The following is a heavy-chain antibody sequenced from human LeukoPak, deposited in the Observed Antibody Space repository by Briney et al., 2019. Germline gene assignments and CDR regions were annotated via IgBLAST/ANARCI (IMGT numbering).Heavy chain of an antibody. V-gene: IGHV3-66*02. CDR1: GFTFSDYY. CDR3: AGRDGNNYLLFDY. Sequence: GGSLRLSCAASGFTFSDYYMSWVRQAPGKGLEWVSVIYSGGTTYYPDSVKGRFTISRDTSKNTLYLQMNSLRAEDTAVYYCAGRDGNNYLLFDYWGQGTLVTVSS. CDR2: IYSGGTT. D-gene: IGHD5-24*01. J-gene: IGHJ4*02.